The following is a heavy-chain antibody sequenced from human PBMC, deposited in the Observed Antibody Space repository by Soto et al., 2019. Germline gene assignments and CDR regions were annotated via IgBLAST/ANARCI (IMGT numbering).Heavy chain of an antibody. CDR1: GGSMSSIDYF. CDR2: IYHTGTT. V-gene: IGHV4-30-4*01. D-gene: IGHD2-2*01. Sequence: SETLSLTCSVSGGSMSSIDYFWSWIRQPPGKGLEWIGFIYHTGTTYYNPSLRSRVTISIDTSKSQFSMKLNSVTDADTAVYYCARVMAAMQNWLDPWGQGTLVTVSS. CDR3: ARVMAAMQNWLDP. J-gene: IGHJ5*02.